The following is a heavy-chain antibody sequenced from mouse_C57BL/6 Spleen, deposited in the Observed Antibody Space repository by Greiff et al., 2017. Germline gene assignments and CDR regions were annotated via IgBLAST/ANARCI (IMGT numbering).Heavy chain of an antibody. V-gene: IGHV1-59*01. CDR3: ASCSGYGYYAMGY. D-gene: IGHD1-1*01. J-gene: IGHJ4*01. Sequence: QVQLQQPGAELVRPGTSVKLSCKASGYTFTSYWMPWVKQRPGQGLEWIGVIDPSDSYTNYNQKFKGKATMTVDTSSSTAYMQLSSLTSEDSAVYYCASCSGYGYYAMGYWGQGTSVTVSS. CDR1: GYTFTSYW. CDR2: IDPSDSYT.